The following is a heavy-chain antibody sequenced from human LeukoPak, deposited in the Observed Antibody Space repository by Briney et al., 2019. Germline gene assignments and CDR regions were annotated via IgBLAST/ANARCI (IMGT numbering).Heavy chain of an antibody. Sequence: ASVKVSCKAAGGTFSSYAISWVRQAPGQGLEWMGGIIPIFGTANYAQKFQGRVTITADESTSTAYMELNSLRSEDTAVYYCARDRVEIAAAGTGPGFDPWGQGTLVTVSS. CDR2: IIPIFGTA. V-gene: IGHV1-69*13. CDR3: ARDRVEIAAAGTGPGFDP. J-gene: IGHJ5*02. CDR1: GGTFSSYA. D-gene: IGHD6-13*01.